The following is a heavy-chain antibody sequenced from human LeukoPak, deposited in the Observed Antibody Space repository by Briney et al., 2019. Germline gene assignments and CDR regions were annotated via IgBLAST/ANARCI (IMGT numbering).Heavy chain of an antibody. J-gene: IGHJ3*02. CDR2: ISSSGSTI. D-gene: IGHD5-18*01. Sequence: GGSLRLSCAASGFTFSSYEMNWVRQAPGKGLEWVSYISSSGSTIYYADSVKGRFTISRDNSKNTLYLQMNSLRAEDTAVYYCARGRIQLEAFDIWGQGTMVTVSS. V-gene: IGHV3-48*03. CDR3: ARGRIQLEAFDI. CDR1: GFTFSSYE.